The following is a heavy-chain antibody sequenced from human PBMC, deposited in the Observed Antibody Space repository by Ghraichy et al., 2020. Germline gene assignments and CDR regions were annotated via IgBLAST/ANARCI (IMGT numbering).Heavy chain of an antibody. CDR3: AKANILTGYYISEIDY. D-gene: IGHD3-9*01. V-gene: IGHV3-30*02. CDR1: GFTFSSYG. Sequence: GGSLRLSCAASGFTFSSYGMHWVRQAPGKGLEWVAFIRYDGSNKYYADSVKGRFTISRDNSKNTLYLQMNSLRAEDTAVYYCAKANILTGYYISEIDYWGQGTLVTVSS. CDR2: IRYDGSNK. J-gene: IGHJ4*02.